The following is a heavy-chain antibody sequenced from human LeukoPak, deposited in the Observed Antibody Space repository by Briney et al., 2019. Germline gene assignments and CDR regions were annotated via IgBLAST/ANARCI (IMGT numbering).Heavy chain of an antibody. Sequence: GGSLRLSCAASGFTFSGSALHWVRQASGKGLEWVGRIRSTANGYATAYAASVKGRFTISRDDSKNTAYLQMDSLRAEDTAVYYCARDIKIGWYRWGYSYGYYFDYWGQGTLVTVSS. CDR1: GFTFSGSA. V-gene: IGHV3-73*01. CDR2: IRSTANGYAT. D-gene: IGHD5-18*01. CDR3: ARDIKIGWYRWGYSYGYYFDY. J-gene: IGHJ4*02.